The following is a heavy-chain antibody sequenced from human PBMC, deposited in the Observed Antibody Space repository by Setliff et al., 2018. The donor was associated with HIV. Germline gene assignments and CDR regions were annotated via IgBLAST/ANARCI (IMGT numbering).Heavy chain of an antibody. CDR3: ARQFDGIVVHINALDH. CDR1: GFTFSSYI. J-gene: IGHJ4*02. CDR2: ISSSGDSK. V-gene: IGHV3-21*06. D-gene: IGHD2-15*01. Sequence: LRLSCAASGFTFSSYIMNWVRQAPGKGLEWVASISSSGDSKYYVASVKGRFNIARDNAKNSLYLQMNNLRAEDTAVYFCARQFDGIVVHINALDHWGQGALVTVS.